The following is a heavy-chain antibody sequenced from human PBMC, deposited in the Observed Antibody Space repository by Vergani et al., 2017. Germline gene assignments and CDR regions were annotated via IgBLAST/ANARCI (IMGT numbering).Heavy chain of an antibody. CDR3: AREGYCSSTSCSHYYYYYYMDV. D-gene: IGHD2-2*01. CDR2: IWYDGSNK. CDR1: GFTFSSYG. Sequence: QVHLVESGGGVVQPGRSLRLSCAASGFTFSSYGMHWVRQAPGKGLEWVAVIWYDGSNKYYADSVKGRFTISRDNSKNTLYLQMNSLRAEDTAVYYCAREGYCSSTSCSHYYYYYYMDVWGKGP. V-gene: IGHV3-33*08. J-gene: IGHJ6*03.